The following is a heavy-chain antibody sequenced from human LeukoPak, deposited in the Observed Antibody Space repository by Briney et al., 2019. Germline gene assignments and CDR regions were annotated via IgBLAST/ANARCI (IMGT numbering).Heavy chain of an antibody. Sequence: ASVKVSCKACRYTFTSYYMHWVRQAAGQGLEWMGIINPTTGDTTYAQEFQCRLTMTRDMSTSTVYMELSSLTSEDTAVFYCARYGFSAVWQGGWHAFDIWGQGTVVTVSS. D-gene: IGHD2-15*01. CDR1: RYTFTSYY. V-gene: IGHV1-46*01. J-gene: IGHJ3*02. CDR2: INPTTGDT. CDR3: ARYGFSAVWQGGWHAFDI.